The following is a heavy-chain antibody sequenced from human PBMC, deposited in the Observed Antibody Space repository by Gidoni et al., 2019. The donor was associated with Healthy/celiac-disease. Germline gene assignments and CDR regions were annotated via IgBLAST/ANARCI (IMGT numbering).Heavy chain of an antibody. Sequence: QVQLVESGGGVVQPGRSLRLPCAASGFTFSSYGLHWVRQAPGKGLEWVAVIWSDGTNKYYADSVKGRFTISRDNSKNTLYLQMNSLRAEDTALFYCARDALDSSGYYYYFGMDVWGQGTTVTVSS. CDR2: IWSDGTNK. CDR3: ARDALDSSGYYYYFGMDV. D-gene: IGHD3-22*01. J-gene: IGHJ6*02. CDR1: GFTFSSYG. V-gene: IGHV3-33*01.